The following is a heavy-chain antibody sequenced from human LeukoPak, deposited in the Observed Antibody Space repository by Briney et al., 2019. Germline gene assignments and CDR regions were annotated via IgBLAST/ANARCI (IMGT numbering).Heavy chain of an antibody. V-gene: IGHV3-74*01. Sequence: GGSLRLSCAASGFTFSSYWMHWVRQVPNQGLMWVSRINSDETISEYVDSVNGRFTISRDNAKNTLYLQMNSLRAEDTAVYYCARVNYGGNSWWAYYFDYWGQGTLVTVSS. CDR1: GFTFSSYW. J-gene: IGHJ4*02. CDR2: INSDETIS. CDR3: ARVNYGGNSWWAYYFDY. D-gene: IGHD4-23*01.